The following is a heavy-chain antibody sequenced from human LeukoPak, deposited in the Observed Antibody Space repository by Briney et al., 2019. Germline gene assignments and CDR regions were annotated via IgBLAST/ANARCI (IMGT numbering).Heavy chain of an antibody. CDR1: GFTFSSYA. CDR3: AKPARTDYTDY. J-gene: IGHJ4*02. D-gene: IGHD1-14*01. V-gene: IGHV3-23*01. Sequence: GGTLRLSCAASGFTFSSYAMNWVCQAPGKGLEWVSGINGSGGSTYYAGSVKGRFTISRGNSKNTLYLQMNSLRAEGTAVYYCAKPARTDYTDYWGQGTLVTVSS. CDR2: INGSGGST.